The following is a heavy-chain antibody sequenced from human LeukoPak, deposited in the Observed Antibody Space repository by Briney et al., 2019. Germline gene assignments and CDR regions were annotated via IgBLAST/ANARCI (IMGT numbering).Heavy chain of an antibody. J-gene: IGHJ5*02. D-gene: IGHD3-16*02. CDR2: INHSGST. Sequence: SETLSLTCTVSGGSISSYYWSWIRQPPGKGLEWIGEINHSGSTNYNPSLKSRVTISVDTSKNQFSLKLSSVTAADTAVYYCARGRRLTFGGVIVPRSNWFDPWGKGTLVTVSS. CDR3: ARGRRLTFGGVIVPRSNWFDP. CDR1: GGSISSYY. V-gene: IGHV4-34*01.